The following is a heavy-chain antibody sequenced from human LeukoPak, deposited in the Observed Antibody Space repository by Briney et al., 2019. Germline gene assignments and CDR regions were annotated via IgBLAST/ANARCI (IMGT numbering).Heavy chain of an antibody. D-gene: IGHD2-2*01. V-gene: IGHV3-30*02. Sequence: GGSLRLSCAASGIDFRASGMHWVRQAPGMGLEWVTFIQTDGRDKYYAASVAGRFTISRDNSKNTVYLNMNNLRPDATALYYCAREGGTVVIGRFDYWGQGTLVTVSS. CDR2: IQTDGRDK. CDR3: AREGGTVVIGRFDY. J-gene: IGHJ4*02. CDR1: GIDFRASG.